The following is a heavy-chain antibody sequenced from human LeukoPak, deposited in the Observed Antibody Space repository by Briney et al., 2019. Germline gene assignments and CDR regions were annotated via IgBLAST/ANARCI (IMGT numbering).Heavy chain of an antibody. CDR2: IYYSGNT. Sequence: PSETLSLTCTVSGGSISSYYGSWIRQPPGKGLEWIGYIYYSGNTNYNPSLKSRVTISVDTSKNQFSLKLSSVTAADTAVYYCARGVKIEYSSSSRNWYFDLWGRGTLVTVSS. V-gene: IGHV4-59*08. CDR3: ARGVKIEYSSSSRNWYFDL. D-gene: IGHD6-6*01. CDR1: GGSISSYY. J-gene: IGHJ2*01.